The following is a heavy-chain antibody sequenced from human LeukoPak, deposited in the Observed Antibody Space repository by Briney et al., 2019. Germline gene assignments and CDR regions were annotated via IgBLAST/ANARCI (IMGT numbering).Heavy chain of an antibody. V-gene: IGHV3-7*01. CDR2: IKTDGSEK. CDR1: GFTFSNYW. D-gene: IGHD6-13*01. Sequence: GGSLRLSCEGSGFTFSNYWMGWVRQAPGKGLQWVANIKTDGSEKYYVDSVKGRFTISRDNAKNSLYLQMNSLRAEDTAVYYCARGLIAAAGTPADYFDYWGQGTLVTVSS. CDR3: ARGLIAAAGTPADYFDY. J-gene: IGHJ4*02.